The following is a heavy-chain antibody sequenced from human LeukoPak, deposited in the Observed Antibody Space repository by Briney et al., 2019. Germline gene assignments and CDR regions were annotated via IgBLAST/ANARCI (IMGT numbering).Heavy chain of an antibody. CDR3: ARSARVYGYFDY. CDR1: GFTVSSNY. Sequence: PGGSLRLSCAASGFTVSSNYMSWVRQAPGKGLEWIGEINHSGSTNYNPSLKSRVTISVDTSKNQFSLKLSSVTAADTAVYYCARSARVYGYFDYWGQGTLVTVSS. V-gene: IGHV4-34*01. J-gene: IGHJ4*02. CDR2: INHSGST. D-gene: IGHD2-8*01.